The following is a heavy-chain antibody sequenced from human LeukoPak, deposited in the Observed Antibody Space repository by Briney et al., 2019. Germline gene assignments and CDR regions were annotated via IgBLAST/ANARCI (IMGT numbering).Heavy chain of an antibody. J-gene: IGHJ4*02. D-gene: IGHD3-10*01. V-gene: IGHV4-34*01. CDR1: GGPFSGYY. CDR3: ARGLRLPMVRGTFDY. Sequence: SETLSLTCAVYGGPFSGYYWSWIRQPPGKGLEWIGEINHSGSTNYNPSLKSRVTISVDTSKNQFSLKLSSVTAADTAVYYCARGLRLPMVRGTFDYWGQGTLVTVSS. CDR2: INHSGST.